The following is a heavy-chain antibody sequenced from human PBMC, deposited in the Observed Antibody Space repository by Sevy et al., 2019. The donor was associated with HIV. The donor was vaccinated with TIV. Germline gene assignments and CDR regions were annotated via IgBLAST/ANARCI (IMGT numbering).Heavy chain of an antibody. J-gene: IGHJ3*02. CDR3: TREAVTMIRRIYTVFDI. D-gene: IGHD3-10*01. CDR1: GFTFGDYC. Sequence: GGSLRLSCTASGFTFGDYCVSWFRQAPGKGLEWVGAIRDRAYGGTTEYAASVKGRFSISRDDSRGMAYLQMDGLNTEDTAVYYCTREAVTMIRRIYTVFDIWGQGTLVTVSS. V-gene: IGHV3-49*03. CDR2: IRDRAYGGTT.